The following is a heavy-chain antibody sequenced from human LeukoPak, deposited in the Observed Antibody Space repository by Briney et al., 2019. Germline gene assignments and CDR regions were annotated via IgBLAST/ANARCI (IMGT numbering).Heavy chain of an antibody. CDR2: IYYSGST. D-gene: IGHD3-9*01. J-gene: IGHJ3*02. Sequence: PSETLSLTCTVSGGSISSSSYYWGWIRQPPGKGLEWIGSIYYSGSTYYNPSLKSRVTISVDTSKNQFSLKLSSVTAADTAVYYCARDTRYDILTGYPGQGAFDIWGQGTMVTVSS. V-gene: IGHV4-39*07. CDR1: GGSISSSSYY. CDR3: ARDTRYDILTGYPGQGAFDI.